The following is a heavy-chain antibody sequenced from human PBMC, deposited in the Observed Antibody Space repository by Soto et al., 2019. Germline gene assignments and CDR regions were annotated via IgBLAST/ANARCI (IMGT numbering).Heavy chain of an antibody. CDR1: GGSISSGDDF. CDR2: IYYSGST. CDR3: ARDQAKWKDYYYNGMDV. V-gene: IGHV4-30-4*01. Sequence: SETLSLTCTVSGGSISSGDDFWTWIRQPPGKGLEWIGYIYYSGSTYYNPSLKSRLTMSVDTSNNPFSLKLSSVTAAGTAVYYCARDQAKWKDYYYNGMDVWGQGTTVTVSS. J-gene: IGHJ6*01. D-gene: IGHD1-20*01.